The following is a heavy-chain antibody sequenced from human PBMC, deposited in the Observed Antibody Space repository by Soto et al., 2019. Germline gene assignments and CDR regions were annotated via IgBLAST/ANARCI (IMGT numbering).Heavy chain of an antibody. CDR2: IYYTGST. V-gene: IGHV4-31*03. CDR3: ARGGYYGLDV. CDR1: GCPISSGGFY. J-gene: IGHJ6*02. Sequence: TLCLTCSVAGCPISSGGFYWSWIRQHPGKGLEWIGYIYYTGSTSYNPSLKSRVTISVDTSTTQFSLKLTSVTAADTAVYFCARGGYYGLDVWGQGTTVTVSS.